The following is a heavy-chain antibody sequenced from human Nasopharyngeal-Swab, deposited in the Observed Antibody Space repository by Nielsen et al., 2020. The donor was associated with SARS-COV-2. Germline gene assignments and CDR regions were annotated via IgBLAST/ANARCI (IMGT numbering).Heavy chain of an antibody. J-gene: IGHJ4*02. V-gene: IGHV3-30-3*01. CDR1: GFTFSSYA. D-gene: IGHD5-18*01. CDR2: ISYDGSNK. CDR3: ARGGKNTAMALTDY. Sequence: GESLKISCAASGFTFSSYAMHWVRQAPGKGLEWVAVISYDGSNKYYADSVKGRFTISRDNSKNTLYLQMNSLRAEDTAVYYCARGGKNTAMALTDYWGQGTLVTVSS.